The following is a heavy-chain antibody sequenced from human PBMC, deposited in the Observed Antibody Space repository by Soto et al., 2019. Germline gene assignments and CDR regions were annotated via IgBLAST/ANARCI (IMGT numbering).Heavy chain of an antibody. CDR2: IAWNSGSI. Sequence: EVQLVESGGGLVQPGRSLRLSCAASGFTFDDYAMHWVRQAPGKGLEWVSHIAWNSGSIAYADSVKGRFTISRDNAKNSLYLQMNSLRAEDTALYYCAKGGYGSGWYLTYWGLGTLVTVSS. J-gene: IGHJ4*02. D-gene: IGHD6-19*01. CDR1: GFTFDDYA. V-gene: IGHV3-9*01. CDR3: AKGGYGSGWYLTY.